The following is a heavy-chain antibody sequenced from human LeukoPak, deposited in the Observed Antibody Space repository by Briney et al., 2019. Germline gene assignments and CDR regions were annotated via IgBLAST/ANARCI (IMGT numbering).Heavy chain of an antibody. D-gene: IGHD1-26*01. J-gene: IGHJ4*02. CDR1: GFTFSSYA. Sequence: GGSLRLSCAASGFTFSSYAMHWVRQAPGKGLEWVAVISYDGSNKYYADSVKGRFTISRDNSKNTLYLQMNSLRAEDTAVYYCARDLGSGSESYFDYWGQGTLSPSPQ. V-gene: IGHV3-30-3*01. CDR3: ARDLGSGSESYFDY. CDR2: ISYDGSNK.